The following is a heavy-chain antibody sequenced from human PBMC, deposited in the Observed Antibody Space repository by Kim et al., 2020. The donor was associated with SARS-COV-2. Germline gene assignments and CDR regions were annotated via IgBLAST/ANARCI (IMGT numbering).Heavy chain of an antibody. J-gene: IGHJ4*02. CDR1: GDSISSTKW. CDR3: ARIGPALDY. CDR2: IYHTGTT. V-gene: IGHV4-4*02. Sequence: SETLSLTCVVSGDSISSTKWWSWVRQPPGKGLECVGEIYHTGTTNYNPSLKSRVTISVHKSKNQFSLRLNSVTAADTAFYYCARIGPALDYWGPGTLVTV.